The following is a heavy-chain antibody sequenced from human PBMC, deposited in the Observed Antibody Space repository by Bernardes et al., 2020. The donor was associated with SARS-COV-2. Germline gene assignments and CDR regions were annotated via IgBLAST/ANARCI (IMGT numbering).Heavy chain of an antibody. CDR2: ISWNSADI. V-gene: IGHV3-9*01. Sequence: FIFDDYAMHWVRQVPGKGLEWVSAISWNSADIGYADSVKGRFTISRDNAKNSLFLQMNSLRAEDTALYYCATPPELATFDGVDLWGQGTKVTVSS. CDR3: ATPPELATFDGVDL. D-gene: IGHD5-12*01. CDR1: FIFDDYA. J-gene: IGHJ3*01.